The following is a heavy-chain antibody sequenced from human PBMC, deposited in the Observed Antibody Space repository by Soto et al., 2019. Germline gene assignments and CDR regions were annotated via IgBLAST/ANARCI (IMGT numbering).Heavy chain of an antibody. CDR3: ARDQPGYSYGYGLGY. CDR1: GFTVSSNY. CDR2: INSGSST. J-gene: IGHJ4*02. D-gene: IGHD5-18*01. Sequence: PGGSLRLSCAASGFTVSSNYMSWVRQAPGKGLEWLSIINSGSSTYYADSVKGRFTISRDNAKNSLYLQMNSLRAEDTAVYYCARDQPGYSYGYGLGYWGQGTLVTVSS. V-gene: IGHV3-53*01.